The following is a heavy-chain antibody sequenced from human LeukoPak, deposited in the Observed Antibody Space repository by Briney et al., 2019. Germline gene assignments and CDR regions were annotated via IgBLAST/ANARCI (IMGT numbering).Heavy chain of an antibody. J-gene: IGHJ6*02. CDR3: ARDRAPYGDYDGIYYYYGMDV. Sequence: ASVNVSCKASGYSFTRYDINWVRQATGQGLEWMGWMNPNRGNTGYVQKFQGRVTMTRNTSISTAYMELSSLRSEDTAVYYCARDRAPYGDYDGIYYYYGMDVWGQGTTVTVSS. CDR1: GYSFTRYD. D-gene: IGHD4-17*01. CDR2: MNPNRGNT. V-gene: IGHV1-8*01.